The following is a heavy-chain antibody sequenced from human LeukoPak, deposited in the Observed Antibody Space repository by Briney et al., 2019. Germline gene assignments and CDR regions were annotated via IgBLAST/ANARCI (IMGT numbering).Heavy chain of an antibody. J-gene: IGHJ4*02. CDR3: AKDGTSYYYIYY. Sequence: GGSLRLSCAASGFTFSSSAMSWVRQAPGKGLEWLAFIRYDGSNTYYADSVKGRFTVSRDDSKNTLYLQMNSLRGDDTAVYYCAKDGTSYYYIYYWGQGTLVTVSS. V-gene: IGHV3-30*02. CDR2: IRYDGSNT. CDR1: GFTFSSSA. D-gene: IGHD2/OR15-2a*01.